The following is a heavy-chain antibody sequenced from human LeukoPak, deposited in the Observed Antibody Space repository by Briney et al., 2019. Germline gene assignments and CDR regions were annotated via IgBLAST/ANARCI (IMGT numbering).Heavy chain of an antibody. Sequence: PSETLSLTCTVSGGSISSYYWSWIRQPAGKGLEWIGRIYTSGSTNYNPSLKSRVTMSVGTSKNQFSLRLSSVTAADTAVYYCARDNAGGDFWSGYYPPNYYYYYMDVWGKGTTVTVSS. D-gene: IGHD3-3*01. J-gene: IGHJ6*03. V-gene: IGHV4-4*07. CDR1: GGSISSYY. CDR2: IYTSGST. CDR3: ARDNAGGDFWSGYYPPNYYYYYMDV.